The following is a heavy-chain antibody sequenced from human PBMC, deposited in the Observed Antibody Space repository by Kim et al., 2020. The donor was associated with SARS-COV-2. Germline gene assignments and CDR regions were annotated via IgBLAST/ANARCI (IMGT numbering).Heavy chain of an antibody. CDR1: GGTFSSYA. CDR2: IIPIFGTA. J-gene: IGHJ3*02. Sequence: SVKVSCKASGGTFSSYAISWVRQAPGQGLEWMGGIIPIFGTANYAQKFQGRVTITADESTSTAYMELSSLRSEDTAVYYCAREGYDYVYRDDAFDIWGQGTMVTVSS. D-gene: IGHD3-16*01. CDR3: AREGYDYVYRDDAFDI. V-gene: IGHV1-69*13.